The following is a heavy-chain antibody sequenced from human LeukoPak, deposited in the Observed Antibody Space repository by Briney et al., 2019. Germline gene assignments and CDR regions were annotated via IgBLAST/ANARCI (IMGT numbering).Heavy chain of an antibody. CDR1: GFTFSSYW. V-gene: IGHV3-7*01. J-gene: IGHJ6*02. CDR2: IKQDGSEK. Sequence: GGSLGLSCAASGFTFSSYWMSWVRQAPGKGLEWVANIKQDGSEKYYVDSVKGRFTISRDNAKNSLYLQMNSLRAEDTAVYYCARPNSSSWYRYYYYYGMDVWGQGTTVTVSS. CDR3: ARPNSSSWYRYYYYYGMDV. D-gene: IGHD6-13*01.